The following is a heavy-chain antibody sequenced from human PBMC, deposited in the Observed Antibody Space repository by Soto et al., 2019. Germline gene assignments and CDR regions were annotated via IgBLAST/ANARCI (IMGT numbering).Heavy chain of an antibody. D-gene: IGHD3-10*01. J-gene: IGHJ4*02. CDR2: IAPHSGRT. CDR1: GYAFTSYG. CDR3: ARAATGSYHSAY. V-gene: IGHV1-18*04. Sequence: QVQLVQSGPEVKKPGASVRVSCMTSGYAFTSYGVNWVRQVPGQGLEWMGWIAPHSGRTTYLPKFQGRVTITADPYTNTAYMELTSLSSDDTGIYFCARAATGSYHSAYWGQGTVVTVSA.